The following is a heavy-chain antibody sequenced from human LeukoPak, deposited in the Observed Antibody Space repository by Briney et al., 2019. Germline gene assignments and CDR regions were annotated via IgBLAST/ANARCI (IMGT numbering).Heavy chain of an antibody. CDR3: ASEYCSGGNCYFDY. CDR2: IFPGDSDT. V-gene: IGHV5-51*01. Sequence: GESLKISCKGSEYSFSTYWSGWVRQMPGQGLEWMGIIFPGDSDTRYSPSFQGQVTISADKSITTAYLQWSSLKASDTAIYYCASEYCSGGNCYFDYWGQGTLVTVSS. J-gene: IGHJ4*02. D-gene: IGHD2-15*01. CDR1: EYSFSTYW.